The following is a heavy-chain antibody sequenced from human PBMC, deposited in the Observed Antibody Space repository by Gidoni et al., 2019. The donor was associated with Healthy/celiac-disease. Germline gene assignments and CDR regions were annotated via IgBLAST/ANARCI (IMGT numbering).Heavy chain of an antibody. Sequence: QVQLVQSGAEVQKPGASVKVSCKASGYTFTGYYMHWVRQAPGQGLEWMGWINPNSGGTNYAQKFQGRVTMTRDTSISTAYMELSRLRSDDTAVYYCAREREVGYCSSTSCQNWFDPWGQGTLVTVSS. CDR3: AREREVGYCSSTSCQNWFDP. D-gene: IGHD2-2*01. V-gene: IGHV1-2*02. CDR2: INPNSGGT. J-gene: IGHJ5*02. CDR1: GYTFTGYY.